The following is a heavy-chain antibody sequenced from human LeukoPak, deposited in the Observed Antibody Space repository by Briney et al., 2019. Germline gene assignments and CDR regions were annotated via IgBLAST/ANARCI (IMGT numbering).Heavy chain of an antibody. V-gene: IGHV3-30-3*01. CDR2: ISYDGSNK. Sequence: QPGRSLRLSCAASGFTFSSYAMHWVRQAPGKGLEWVAVISYDGSNKYYADSVKGRFTISRDNSKNTLYLQMNSLGAEDTAVYYCARDREGGYDVGGDYWGQGTLVTVSS. CDR3: ARDREGGYDVGGDY. J-gene: IGHJ4*02. CDR1: GFTFSSYA. D-gene: IGHD5-12*01.